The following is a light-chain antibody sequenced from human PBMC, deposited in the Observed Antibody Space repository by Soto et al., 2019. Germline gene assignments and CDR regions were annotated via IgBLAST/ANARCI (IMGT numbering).Light chain of an antibody. CDR3: QQSYSTPRT. Sequence: DIQMTRSPSSLSASVGDRVTITCRASQSINSYLNWYQQKPGKAPKLLIYAASSLQSGVPSRFSGSGSGTDFTLTISSLQPEDFATYYCQQSYSTPRTFGQGTKVEIK. CDR2: AAS. CDR1: QSINSY. J-gene: IGKJ1*01. V-gene: IGKV1-39*01.